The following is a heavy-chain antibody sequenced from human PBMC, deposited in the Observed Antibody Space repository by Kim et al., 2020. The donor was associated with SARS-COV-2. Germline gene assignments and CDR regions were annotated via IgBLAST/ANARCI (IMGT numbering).Heavy chain of an antibody. D-gene: IGHD3-22*01. V-gene: IGHV3-49*03. J-gene: IGHJ4*02. CDR2: IRSKAYGGTT. Sequence: GGSLRLSCTASGFTFGDYAMSWFRQAPGKGLEWVGFIRSKAYGGTTEYAASVKGRFTISRDDSKSIAYLQMNSLKTEDTAVYYCTSRGGYYDSSGYPIDYWGQGTLVTVSS. CDR1: GFTFGDYA. CDR3: TSRGGYYDSSGYPIDY.